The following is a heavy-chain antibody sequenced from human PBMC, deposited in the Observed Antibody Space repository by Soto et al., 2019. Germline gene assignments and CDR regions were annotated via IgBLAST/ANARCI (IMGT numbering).Heavy chain of an antibody. CDR2: IRRSGDYT. V-gene: IGHV3-21*01. D-gene: IGHD1-1*01. CDR1: GFSFSTYS. Sequence: EVQLVESGGGLVMPGGSLRLSCIASGFSFSTYSMNWVRQAPGKGLEWVSSIRRSGDYTYYADSLKGRFTISRDNAKNSLSLQMISLRAEDTAVYYCARSTSLGGMDGWGQGTTVTVSS. CDR3: ARSTSLGGMDG. J-gene: IGHJ6*02.